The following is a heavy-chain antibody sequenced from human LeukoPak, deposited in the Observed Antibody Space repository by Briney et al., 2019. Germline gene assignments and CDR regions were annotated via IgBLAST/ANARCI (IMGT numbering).Heavy chain of an antibody. CDR3: TSHAAFDP. Sequence: PGGSLRLSCAASGFTFNNAWMNWVRQAPGKGLEWVGRIKSKNVGGTTDYAAPVKGRFTISRDDSKNTVYQQMNSLKIEDTAVYYCTSHAAFDPWGQGTLVTVSS. J-gene: IGHJ5*02. V-gene: IGHV3-15*01. CDR2: IKSKNVGGTT. CDR1: GFTFNNAW.